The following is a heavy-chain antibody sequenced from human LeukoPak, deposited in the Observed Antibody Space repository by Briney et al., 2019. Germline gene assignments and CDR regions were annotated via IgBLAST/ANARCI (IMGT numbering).Heavy chain of an antibody. Sequence: HSGGSLRLSCAASGITFSSYAMHWVRQAPGKGLEWVAVISYDGSNKYYADSVKGRFTISRDNSKNTLYLQMNSLRAEDTAVYYCARDGAMGATYWYFDLWGRGTLVTVSS. CDR1: GITFSSYA. J-gene: IGHJ2*01. CDR2: ISYDGSNK. D-gene: IGHD1-26*01. CDR3: ARDGAMGATYWYFDL. V-gene: IGHV3-30*04.